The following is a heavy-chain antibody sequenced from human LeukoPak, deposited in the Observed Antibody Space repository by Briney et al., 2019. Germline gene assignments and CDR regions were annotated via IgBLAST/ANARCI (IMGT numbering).Heavy chain of an antibody. J-gene: IGHJ5*02. CDR1: GFTFSSYS. Sequence: GGSLRLSCAASGFTFSSYSMNWVRQAPGKGLEWVSSISSSSSYIYYADSVKGRFTISRDNAKNSLYLQMNSLRAEDTAVYYCARDSALVLYCSSTSCYPPWFDPWGQGTLVTASS. CDR2: ISSSSSYI. CDR3: ARDSALVLYCSSTSCYPPWFDP. V-gene: IGHV3-21*01. D-gene: IGHD2-2*01.